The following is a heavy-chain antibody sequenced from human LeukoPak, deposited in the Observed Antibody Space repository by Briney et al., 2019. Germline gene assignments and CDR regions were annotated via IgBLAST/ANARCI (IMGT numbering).Heavy chain of an antibody. CDR1: GFTFGSYSMN. CDR2: IYYSGST. CDR3: ATPPLRSAGWFDP. D-gene: IGHD2-15*01. V-gene: IGHV4-39*07. Sequence: GSLRLSCAASGFTFGSYSMNWVRQPPGKGLEWIGSIYYSGSTYYNPSLKSRVTISVDTSKNQFSLKLSSVTAADTAVYYCATPPLRSAGWFDPWGQGTLVTVSS. J-gene: IGHJ5*02.